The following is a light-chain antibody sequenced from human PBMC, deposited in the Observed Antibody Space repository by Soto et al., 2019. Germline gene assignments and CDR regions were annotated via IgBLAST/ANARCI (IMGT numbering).Light chain of an antibody. CDR3: QQTYSTLNS. CDR1: QSISDN. CDR2: GAS. J-gene: IGKJ2*03. V-gene: IGKV3-15*01. Sequence: DIVMTQSPAILSVSLGERATLSCLASQSISDNLAWYQQRSGQAPRLLIYGASTRATGVPARFSGSGSGTEFTLTISSLQSDDFATYYCQQTYSTLNSFGQGTKLEIK.